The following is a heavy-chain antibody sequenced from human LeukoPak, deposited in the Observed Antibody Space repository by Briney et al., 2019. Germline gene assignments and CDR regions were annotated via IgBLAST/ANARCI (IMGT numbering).Heavy chain of an antibody. CDR2: IYSGGST. D-gene: IGHD3-10*01. J-gene: IGHJ4*02. CDR3: AREDFGRNYFDY. CDR1: GFTVSSNY. V-gene: IGHV3-66*02. Sequence: PGGSLGLSCAASGFTVSSNYMSWVRQAPGKGLEWVSVIYSGGSTYYADSVKGRFTISRDNSKNTLYLQMNSLRAEDTAVYYCAREDFGRNYFDYWGQGTLVTVSS.